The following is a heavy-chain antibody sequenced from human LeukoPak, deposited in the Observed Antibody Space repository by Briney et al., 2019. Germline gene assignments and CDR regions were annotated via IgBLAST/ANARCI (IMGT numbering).Heavy chain of an antibody. V-gene: IGHV4-34*01. CDR3: ARRAPRGKSHGSGSYYSYFDY. J-gene: IGHJ4*02. CDR2: INHSGST. Sequence: NPSETLSLTCAVYGGSFSLYYWTWIRQSPGKGLEWIGEINHSGSTNYNPSLKSRVTISVDTSKNQFSLKLSSVTAADTAVYYCARRAPRGKSHGSGSYYSYFDYWGQGTLVTVSS. CDR1: GGSFSLYY. D-gene: IGHD3-10*01.